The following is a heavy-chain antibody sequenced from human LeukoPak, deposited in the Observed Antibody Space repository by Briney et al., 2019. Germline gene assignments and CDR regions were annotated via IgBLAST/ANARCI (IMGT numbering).Heavy chain of an antibody. CDR1: GFTFSSYS. CDR2: ISEDGSST. D-gene: IGHD3-16*01. J-gene: IGHJ4*02. V-gene: IGHV3-74*01. Sequence: GGSLRLSCAASGFTFSSYSMNWVRQTPGKGLVWVSRISEDGSSTSYADSVKGRFTISRDNAKNMLYLQLNSLRVEDTAVYFCVRSYDRQYDFWGQGTLVTVSS. CDR3: VRSYDRQYDF.